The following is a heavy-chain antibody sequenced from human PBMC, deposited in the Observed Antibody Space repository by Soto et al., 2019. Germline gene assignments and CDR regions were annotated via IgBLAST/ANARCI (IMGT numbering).Heavy chain of an antibody. CDR1: RYTCPRCG. J-gene: IGHJ5*02. V-gene: IGHV1-18*01. CDR2: ISAYKGNT. CDR3: ARDYCSSTSFYTWFDP. Sequence: ASVKASCTASRYTCPRCGMRWVRQAPAQGLEWMGWISAYKGNTNYAQKLRGRLTMTTDTSTSTAHMALRSLRSDDTAVYYCARDYCSSTSFYTWFDPWGQGTLVTVSS. D-gene: IGHD2-2*02.